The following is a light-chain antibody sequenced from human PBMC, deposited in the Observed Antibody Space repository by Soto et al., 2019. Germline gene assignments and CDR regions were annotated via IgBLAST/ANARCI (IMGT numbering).Light chain of an antibody. Sequence: EIVLAQSPGTLSLSPGERATLSCRASQSVTNSFLAWYQQKPGQAPRLLIYGASRGATGIPDRFTGSGSGTDFTLTISRLAPEDFAVYYCQQYVSSPWAFGQGTKVDIK. V-gene: IGKV3-20*01. J-gene: IGKJ1*01. CDR1: QSVTNSF. CDR2: GAS. CDR3: QQYVSSPWA.